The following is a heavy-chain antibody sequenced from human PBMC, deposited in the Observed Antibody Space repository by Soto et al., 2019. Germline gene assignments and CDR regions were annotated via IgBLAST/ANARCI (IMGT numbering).Heavy chain of an antibody. V-gene: IGHV4-39*01. CDR1: GGSISSSSYY. CDR2: IYYSGST. CDR3: ARHRVYYYGSGSYRAPHNHPDY. Sequence: QLQLQESGPGLVKPSETLSLTCTVSGGSISSSSYYWGWIRQPPGKGLEWIGSIYYSGSTYYNPSLKSRVTISVDTSKNQFSLKLSSVTAADTAVYYCARHRVYYYGSGSYRAPHNHPDYWGQGTLVTVSS. J-gene: IGHJ4*02. D-gene: IGHD3-10*01.